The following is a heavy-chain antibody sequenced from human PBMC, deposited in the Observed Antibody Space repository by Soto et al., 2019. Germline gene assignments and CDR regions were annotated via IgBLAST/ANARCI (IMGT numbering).Heavy chain of an antibody. Sequence: PSETLSLTCSVSGGSISGSQYSWGWVRQRPGMGMEWIGYIFYSGSTTYNPSLKSRVTISVDTSKNQFSLKLSSVTAADTAVYYCARNQGRYGSGSYYSVFYYGMDVWGQGTTVTVSS. D-gene: IGHD3-10*01. CDR1: GGSISGSQYS. CDR2: IFYSGST. V-gene: IGHV4-61*05. J-gene: IGHJ6*02. CDR3: ARNQGRYGSGSYYSVFYYGMDV.